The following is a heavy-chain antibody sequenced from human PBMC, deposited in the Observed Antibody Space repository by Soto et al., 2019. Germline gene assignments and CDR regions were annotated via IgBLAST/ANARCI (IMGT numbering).Heavy chain of an antibody. CDR2: IYYSGST. J-gene: IGHJ2*01. D-gene: IGHD3-10*01. CDR1: GGSISSGDYY. Sequence: QVQLQESGPGLVKPSQTLSLTCTVSGGSISSGDYYWSWIRQPPGKGLEWIGYIYYSGSTYYNPSLKRRVTISVDTSKNQFSLKLSSVTAADTAVYYCARDGAYYYGSGKGYFDLWGRGTLVTVSS. V-gene: IGHV4-30-4*01. CDR3: ARDGAYYYGSGKGYFDL.